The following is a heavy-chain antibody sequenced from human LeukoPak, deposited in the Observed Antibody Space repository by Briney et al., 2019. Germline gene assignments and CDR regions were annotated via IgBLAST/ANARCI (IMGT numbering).Heavy chain of an antibody. CDR3: ARDNYGGNFPYCYYGMDV. CDR2: IYSGGSK. V-gene: IGHV3-53*04. Sequence: GGSLRLSYAASGFTVSSNYMSWVRQAPGKGLEWVSVIYSGGSKYYEDTVKGRFTISRHNSNTTLYLQMNSLRAEDTAVYYCARDNYGGNFPYCYYGMDVWGQGTTVTVSS. D-gene: IGHD4-23*01. CDR1: GFTVSSNY. J-gene: IGHJ6*02.